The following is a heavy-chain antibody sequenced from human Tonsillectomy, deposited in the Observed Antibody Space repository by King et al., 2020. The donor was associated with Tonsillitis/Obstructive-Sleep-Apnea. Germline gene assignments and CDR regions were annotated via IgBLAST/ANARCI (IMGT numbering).Heavy chain of an antibody. J-gene: IGHJ6*03. CDR1: GFTFSSYE. D-gene: IGHD3-22*01. V-gene: IGHV3-48*03. CDR2: ISSSGSTI. CDR3: ARIYYDSSGYYYELSGYYYMDV. Sequence: VQLVEPGGGLVQPGRSLRLSCAASGFTFSSYEMNWVRQAPGKGLEWLSYISSSGSTIYYADSVKGRFTISRDNAKNSLYLQMNSLRAEDTAVYYCARIYYDSSGYYYELSGYYYMDVWGKGTTVTVSS.